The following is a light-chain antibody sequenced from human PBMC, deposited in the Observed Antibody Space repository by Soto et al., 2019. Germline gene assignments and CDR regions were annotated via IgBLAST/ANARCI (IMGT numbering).Light chain of an antibody. V-gene: IGKV1-5*03. CDR2: KAS. Sequence: DIHLTQSPSTLSASLGDRVTITCRASQSVTTWLAWYQQKPGKAPKLLIYKASTLTSGVPSRFSGSGSGTEFTLTISSLQPDDFATYCCQHYNSYSEAFGQGTKVDIK. CDR3: QHYNSYSEA. CDR1: QSVTTW. J-gene: IGKJ1*01.